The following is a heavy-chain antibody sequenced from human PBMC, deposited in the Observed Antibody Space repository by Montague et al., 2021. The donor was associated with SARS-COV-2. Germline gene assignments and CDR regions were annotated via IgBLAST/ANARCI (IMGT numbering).Heavy chain of an antibody. CDR1: GFTFSSYA. Sequence: SLRLSCAASGFTFSSYAMYWVRQAPGKELEWVALISYAGITKYYADSVMGRFTVSRDTSKNTLYLQMTSLTREDTGVYYCARDRGMVAAFNTFALWGQGTLVTVSS. CDR3: ARDRGMVAAFNTFAL. CDR2: ISYAGITK. J-gene: IGHJ4*02. V-gene: IGHV3-30-3*01. D-gene: IGHD2/OR15-2a*01.